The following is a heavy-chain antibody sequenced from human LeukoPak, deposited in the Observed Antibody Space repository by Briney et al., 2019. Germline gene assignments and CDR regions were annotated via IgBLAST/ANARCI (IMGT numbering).Heavy chain of an antibody. CDR1: GGSISSYY. CDR2: IYTSGST. CDR3: ARNRGSTVITDHYYYYYMDV. D-gene: IGHD4-11*01. V-gene: IGHV4-4*07. Sequence: PSETLSLTCTVSGGSISSYYWSWIRQPAGKELEWIGRIYTSGSTNYNPFLKSRVTMSVDTSKNQFSLKLSSVTAADTAVYYCARNRGSTVITDHYYYYYMDVWGKGTTVTVSS. J-gene: IGHJ6*03.